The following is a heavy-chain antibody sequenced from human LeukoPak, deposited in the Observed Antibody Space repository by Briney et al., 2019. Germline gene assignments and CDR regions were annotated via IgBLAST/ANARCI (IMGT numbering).Heavy chain of an antibody. Sequence: PGGSLRLSCAASGFRFSNYGMQWVRQAPGKGLEWVAIIWFDGSNSYHADSVEGRFTISRDNSKNTPYLQMNSLRAEDTAVYYRAREATGTGVDDYWGQGTLVTVSS. CDR1: GFRFSNYG. CDR3: AREATGTGVDDY. D-gene: IGHD3-3*01. CDR2: IWFDGSNS. V-gene: IGHV3-33*01. J-gene: IGHJ4*02.